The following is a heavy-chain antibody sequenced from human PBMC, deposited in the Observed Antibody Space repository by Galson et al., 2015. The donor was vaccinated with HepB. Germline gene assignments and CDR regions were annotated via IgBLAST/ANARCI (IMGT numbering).Heavy chain of an antibody. J-gene: IGHJ4*02. Sequence: SVKVSCKASGYTFTSYGISWVRQAPGQGLEYMGWISTYFGYTDYVQKLQGRVTMTTDTSTNTAYMELTSLRSDDTAVYYCVRESWAIVGTARRYFDYWGQGTLVTVSS. CDR1: GYTFTSYG. D-gene: IGHD1-26*01. CDR3: VRESWAIVGTARRYFDY. CDR2: ISTYFGYT. V-gene: IGHV1-18*04.